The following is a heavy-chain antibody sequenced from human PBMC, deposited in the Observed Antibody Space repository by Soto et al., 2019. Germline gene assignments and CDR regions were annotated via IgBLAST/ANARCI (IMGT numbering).Heavy chain of an antibody. J-gene: IGHJ4*02. V-gene: IGHV1-58*01. CDR1: GFTFTSSA. Sequence: SVKVSCKASGFTFTSSAVQWVRQARGQRLEWIGWIVVGSGNTNYAQKFQERVTITRDMSTSTAYMELSSLRSEDTAVYYCAAQPRIYYYDSTVDYWGQGTLVTVSS. CDR2: IVVGSGNT. CDR3: AAQPRIYYYDSTVDY. D-gene: IGHD3-22*01.